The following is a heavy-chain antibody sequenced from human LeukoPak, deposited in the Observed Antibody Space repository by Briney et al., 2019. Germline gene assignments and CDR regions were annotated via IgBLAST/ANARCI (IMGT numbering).Heavy chain of an antibody. CDR1: GFTFSSYE. V-gene: IGHV3-48*03. CDR3: ARDSTAFYYYYYNMDV. Sequence: GGSLRLSCAASGFTFSSYEMNWVRQAPGKGLEWVSYISSSGSTIYYADSVKGRFTISRDNAKNSLYLQMNSLRAEDTAVYYCARDSTAFYYYYYNMDVWGKGTTVTVSS. J-gene: IGHJ6*03. D-gene: IGHD4-11*01. CDR2: ISSSGSTI.